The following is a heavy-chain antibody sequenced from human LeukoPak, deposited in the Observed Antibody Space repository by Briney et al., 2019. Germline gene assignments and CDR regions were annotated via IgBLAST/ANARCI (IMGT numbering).Heavy chain of an antibody. J-gene: IGHJ4*02. D-gene: IGHD3-22*01. CDR3: ARDRYYYDSSDYSRLDY. CDR2: ISGGVGST. CDR1: GFTFSSYG. V-gene: IGHV3-23*01. Sequence: GRSLRLSCAASGFTFSSYGMHWVRQAPGKLLEWVSAISGGVGSTYYADSVKGRFTISRDNSKNTLYLQMNSLRAEDTAVYYCARDRYYYDSSDYSRLDYWGQGTLVTVSS.